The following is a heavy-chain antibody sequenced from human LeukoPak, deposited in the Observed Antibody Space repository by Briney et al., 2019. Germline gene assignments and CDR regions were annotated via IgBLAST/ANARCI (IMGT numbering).Heavy chain of an antibody. CDR1: GYTFTGYY. V-gene: IGHV1-2*02. J-gene: IGHJ6*02. CDR2: IDPNSGGT. CDR3: ARDLVAGEATAGVLRYFDWLSSRHPAGYGMDV. D-gene: IGHD3-9*01. Sequence: ASVTVSCTASGYTFTGYYMHWVRQAPGQGLEWMGWIDPNSGGTNYAQKFQGRVTMTRDTSISTAYMELSRLRSDDTAVYYCARDLVAGEATAGVLRYFDWLSSRHPAGYGMDVWGQGTTVTVSS.